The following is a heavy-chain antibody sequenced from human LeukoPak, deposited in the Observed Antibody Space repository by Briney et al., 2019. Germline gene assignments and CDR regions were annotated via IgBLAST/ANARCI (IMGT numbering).Heavy chain of an antibody. V-gene: IGHV3-7*01. D-gene: IGHD3-10*01. Sequence: GGSLRLSCAASGFTFSSYWMSWVRQAPGKGLEWVANIKQDGSEKYYVDSVKGRFTISRDNAKNSLYLQMNSLRAEDTAVYYCARERDSRVLWLRNTNYYFDYWGQGTLVTVSS. CDR3: ARERDSRVLWLRNTNYYFDY. J-gene: IGHJ4*02. CDR2: IKQDGSEK. CDR1: GFTFSSYW.